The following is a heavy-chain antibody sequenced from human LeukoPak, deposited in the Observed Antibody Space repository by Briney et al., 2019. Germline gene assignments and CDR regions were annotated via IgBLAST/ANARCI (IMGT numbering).Heavy chain of an antibody. CDR3: ARGPV. V-gene: IGHV4-34*01. J-gene: IGHJ3*01. CDR2: INHSGST. CDR1: GVSFSGYS. Sequence: SETLSLTCAVYGVSFSGYSWNWIRQPPGKGLEWIGEINHSGSTNYSPSLKSRVTISLDTSKNRFSLKLSSVTAADTAVYYCARGPVWGQGTMVTVSS.